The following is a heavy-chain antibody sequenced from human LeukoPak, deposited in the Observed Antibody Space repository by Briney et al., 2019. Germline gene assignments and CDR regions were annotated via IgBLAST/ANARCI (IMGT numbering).Heavy chain of an antibody. Sequence: SETLSLTCTVSGGSISSYYWSWIRQPPGKGLEWIGYIYYSGSTNYNPSLKSRFTISVDTSKNQFSLKLSSVTAADTAVYYCARSLAGDCLDYWGQGTLVTVSS. D-gene: IGHD2-21*02. CDR3: ARSLAGDCLDY. V-gene: IGHV4-59*08. CDR1: GGSISSYY. CDR2: IYYSGST. J-gene: IGHJ4*02.